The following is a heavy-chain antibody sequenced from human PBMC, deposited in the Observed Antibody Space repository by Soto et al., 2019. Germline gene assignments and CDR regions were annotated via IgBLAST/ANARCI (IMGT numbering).Heavy chain of an antibody. V-gene: IGHV3-73*01. CDR2: IRSKANSYAT. CDR1: GFTFSGSA. J-gene: IGHJ5*02. CDR3: TRQGLNYDILTGYYSSDWFDP. Sequence: EVQLVESGGGLVQPGGSLKLSCAASGFTFSGSAMHWVCQASGKGLEWVGRIRSKANSYATAYAASVKGRFTISRDDSKNTAYLQMNSLKTEDTAVYYCTRQGLNYDILTGYYSSDWFDPWGQGTLVTVSS. D-gene: IGHD3-9*01.